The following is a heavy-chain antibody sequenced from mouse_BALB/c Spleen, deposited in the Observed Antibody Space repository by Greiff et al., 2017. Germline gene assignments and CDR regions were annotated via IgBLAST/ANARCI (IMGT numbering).Heavy chain of an antibody. J-gene: IGHJ4*01. CDR2: ISSGSSTI. CDR3: AREEYGNYMDY. CDR1: GFTFSSFG. V-gene: IGHV5-17*02. D-gene: IGHD2-10*02. Sequence: EVKLMESGGGLVQPGGSRKLSCAASGFTFSSFGMHWVRQAPEKGLEWVAYISSGSSTIYYADTVKGRFTISRDNPKNTLFLQMTSLRSEDTAMYYCAREEYGNYMDYWGQGTSVTVSS.